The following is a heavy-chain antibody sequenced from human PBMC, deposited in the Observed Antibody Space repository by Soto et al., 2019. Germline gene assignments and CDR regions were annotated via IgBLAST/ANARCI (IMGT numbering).Heavy chain of an antibody. CDR2: ISAYNGNT. CDR3: AREAGYSSSWYVPLRSDPKNWFDP. V-gene: IGHV1-18*04. CDR1: GYTFTSYG. J-gene: IGHJ5*02. Sequence: ASVKVSCKASGYTFTSYGISWVRQAPGQGLEWMGWISAYNGNTNYAQKLQGRVTMTTDTSTSTAYMELRSLRSDDTAVYYCAREAGYSSSWYVPLRSDPKNWFDPWGQGTQVTVSS. D-gene: IGHD6-13*01.